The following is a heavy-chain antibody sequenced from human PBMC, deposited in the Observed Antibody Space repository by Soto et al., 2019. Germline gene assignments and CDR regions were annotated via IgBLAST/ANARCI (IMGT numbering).Heavy chain of an antibody. D-gene: IGHD6-13*01. CDR2: IDPSDSYT. CDR1: DHSFTSYE. J-gene: IGHJ6*02. Sequence: PXDSLKISCQCSDHSFTSYEISLVLQMPGKGLEWMGRIDPSDSYTNYSPSFQGHVTISADKSISTAYLQWSSLKASDTAMYYCARHKAAAGMDVWGQGTTVSVSS. V-gene: IGHV5-10-1*01. CDR3: ARHKAAAGMDV.